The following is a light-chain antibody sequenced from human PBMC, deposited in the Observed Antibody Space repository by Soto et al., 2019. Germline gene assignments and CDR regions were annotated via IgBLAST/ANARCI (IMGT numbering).Light chain of an antibody. J-gene: IGKJ1*01. CDR3: QRYNDWPPWT. Sequence: IVMTQSPATLSVSPGERATLSCRASQTVYSNLAWYQQKPGQAPRLLIYGASTRATGIPARFSGSGSGTEFTLTISSLQSEDFAVYYCQRYNDWPPWTFGQGTKVEIK. CDR2: GAS. V-gene: IGKV3-15*01. CDR1: QTVYSN.